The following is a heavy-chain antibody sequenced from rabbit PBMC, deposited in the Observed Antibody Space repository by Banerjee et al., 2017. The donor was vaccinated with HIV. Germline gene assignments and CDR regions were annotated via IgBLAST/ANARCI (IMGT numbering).Heavy chain of an antibody. Sequence: QSLEESGGDLVKPGASLTLTCTASGFDLSSYYYMCWVRQAPGKGLEWIGCIDTGSGSTWYASWVNGRFTISKTSSTTVTLQMTSLTAADTATYFCARRDYGSSTYYDLWGPGTLVTVS. J-gene: IGHJ4*01. V-gene: IGHV1S40*01. CDR2: IDTGSGST. D-gene: IGHD8-1*01. CDR1: GFDLSSYYY. CDR3: ARRDYGSSTYYDL.